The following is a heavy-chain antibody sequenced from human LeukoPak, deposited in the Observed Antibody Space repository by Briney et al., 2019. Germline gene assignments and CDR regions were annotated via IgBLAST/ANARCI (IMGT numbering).Heavy chain of an antibody. CDR1: KFTFSNYA. Sequence: GGSLRLSCTASKFTFSNYAMSWVRQAPGKGLEWVSVISGSGGSTYYADSVKGRFTISRDNPKDTLFLQMNSLRTEDTAVYYCAKRSNFWTGYLDYGGQGTLVTVSS. V-gene: IGHV3-23*01. J-gene: IGHJ4*02. CDR2: ISGSGGST. D-gene: IGHD3/OR15-3a*01. CDR3: AKRSNFWTGYLDY.